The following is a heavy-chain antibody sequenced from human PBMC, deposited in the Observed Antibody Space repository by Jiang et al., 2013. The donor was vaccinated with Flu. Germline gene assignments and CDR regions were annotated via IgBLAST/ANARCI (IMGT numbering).Heavy chain of an antibody. Sequence: GLVKPSQTLSLTCTVSGGSISSGDYYWSWIRQPPGKGLEWIGYIYYTGTTHYSPSLKSRVSISADTSKSQFSLNLTSVAAADTAVYYCARAVHYGDYVDSWGPG. CDR1: GGSISSGDYY. J-gene: IGHJ5*01. D-gene: IGHD4-17*01. CDR2: IYYTGTT. V-gene: IGHV4-30-4*01. CDR3: ARAVHYGDYVDS.